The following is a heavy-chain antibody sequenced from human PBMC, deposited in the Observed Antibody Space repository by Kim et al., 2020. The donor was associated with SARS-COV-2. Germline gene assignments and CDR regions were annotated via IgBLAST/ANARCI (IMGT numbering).Heavy chain of an antibody. Sequence: GGSLRLSCAVSGFTFSSNAMAWVRQAPGKGLECVSSISKSGGSTYYADSVKGRCITSRDNSRNTLYLQMNSLRAEDTAVYYCARGLATGWYYLDYWGQGTLVTVSS. CDR3: ARGLATGWYYLDY. D-gene: IGHD6-19*01. CDR2: ISKSGGST. CDR1: GFTFSSNA. J-gene: IGHJ4*02. V-gene: IGHV3-23*01.